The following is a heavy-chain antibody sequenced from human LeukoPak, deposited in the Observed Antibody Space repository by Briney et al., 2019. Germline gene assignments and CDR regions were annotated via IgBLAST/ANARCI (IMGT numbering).Heavy chain of an antibody. CDR1: GGSFSGYY. J-gene: IGHJ5*02. Sequence: PSETLSLTCAVYGGSFSGYYWSWIRQPPGKGLEWIGEINHSGSTNYNPSLKSRVTISVDTSKNQFSLKLSSVTAADTGVYYCAGSFDSSGYPSWGQGTLVTVSS. V-gene: IGHV4-34*01. D-gene: IGHD3-22*01. CDR2: INHSGST. CDR3: AGSFDSSGYPS.